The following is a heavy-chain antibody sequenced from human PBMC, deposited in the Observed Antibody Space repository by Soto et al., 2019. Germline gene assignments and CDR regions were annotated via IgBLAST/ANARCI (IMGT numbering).Heavy chain of an antibody. D-gene: IGHD2-2*01. CDR2: IWYDGHKE. Sequence: QVQLVESGGGVVQPEKSLRLSCAASGFIFSNYGMHWIRQAQGKGLEWVAVIWYDGHKEYYADSVKGRFIISRDNSRNTVYLQMNSLRAEDTAVYYCARERAVDCYHWFDPWGQGTLVTVSS. CDR3: ARERAVDCYHWFDP. J-gene: IGHJ5*02. V-gene: IGHV3-33*01. CDR1: GFIFSNYG.